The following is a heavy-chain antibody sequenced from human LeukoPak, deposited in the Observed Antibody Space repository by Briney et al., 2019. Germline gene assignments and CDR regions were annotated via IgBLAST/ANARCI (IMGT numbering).Heavy chain of an antibody. V-gene: IGHV4-61*09. J-gene: IGHJ4*02. Sequence: SETLSLTCTVSGGSISSGSYYWSWIRQPAGKGLEWIGHIYTSGSTNYNPSLKSRVTISLDTSKNQFSLKLSSVTAADTAVYYCARLNSGWYPLDYWGQGTLVTVSS. CDR2: IYTSGST. CDR3: ARLNSGWYPLDY. D-gene: IGHD6-19*01. CDR1: GGSISSGSYY.